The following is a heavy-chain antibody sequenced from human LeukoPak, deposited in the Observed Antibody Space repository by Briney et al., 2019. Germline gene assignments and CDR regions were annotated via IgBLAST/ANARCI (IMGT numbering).Heavy chain of an antibody. V-gene: IGHV4-59*11. CDR1: GGSISTHY. CDR3: ARDQTTVTKGFDI. J-gene: IGHJ3*02. CDR2: ISYIGST. Sequence: SETLSLTCTVSGGSISTHYWTWIRQPPGKGLEWIGYISYIGSTNYNPSLKSRVTISVDTYKNRFSLRLSSVTAADTAVYYCARDQTTVTKGFDIWGRGTVVTVSS. D-gene: IGHD4-17*01.